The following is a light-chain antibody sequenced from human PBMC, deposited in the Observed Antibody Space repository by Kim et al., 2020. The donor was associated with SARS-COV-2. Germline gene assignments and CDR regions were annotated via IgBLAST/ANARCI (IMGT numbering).Light chain of an antibody. CDR2: SNN. Sequence: PGQRVPISCSGSSSNIGSNTVNWYQPLPGTAPQLLIYSNNQRPSGVPDRFSGSKSGTSASLAISGLQSEDEADYYCAAWDDSLNGLFGGGTQLTVL. CDR3: AAWDDSLNGL. J-gene: IGLJ2*01. V-gene: IGLV1-44*01. CDR1: SSNIGSNT.